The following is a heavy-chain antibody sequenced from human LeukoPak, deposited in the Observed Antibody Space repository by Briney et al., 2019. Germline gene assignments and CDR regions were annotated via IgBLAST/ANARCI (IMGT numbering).Heavy chain of an antibody. J-gene: IGHJ4*02. CDR3: VPRFGDRGAVDY. D-gene: IGHD3-10*01. CDR1: GYTFTGYY. Sequence: ASVKVSCKASGYTFTGYYMHWVRQAPGQGLEWMGWINPNSGGTNYAQKFQGRVTITTDESTSTAYIELSSLRSEDTAVYYCVPRFGDRGAVDYWGQGTLVTVSS. CDR2: INPNSGGT. V-gene: IGHV1-2*02.